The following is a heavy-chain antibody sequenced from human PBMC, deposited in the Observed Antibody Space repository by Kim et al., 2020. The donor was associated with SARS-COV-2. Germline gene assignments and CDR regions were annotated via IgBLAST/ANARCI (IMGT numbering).Heavy chain of an antibody. V-gene: IGHV4-39*01. Sequence: KSRVTIAVDTSKNQFSLKLSSVTAADTAVYYCARSRGYYGSGSYPYAFDYWGQGTLVTVSS. D-gene: IGHD3-10*01. J-gene: IGHJ4*02. CDR3: ARSRGYYGSGSYPYAFDY.